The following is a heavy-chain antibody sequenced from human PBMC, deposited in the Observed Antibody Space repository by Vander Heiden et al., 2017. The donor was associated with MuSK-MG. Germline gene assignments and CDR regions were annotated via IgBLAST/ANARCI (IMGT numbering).Heavy chain of an antibody. D-gene: IGHD6-13*01. Sequence: QVQLQESGPGLVKPSQTLSLPCTVSGGSITSGGYYWTWIRQHPEKSLEWIGYIYYSGRSNNNPSLKSRVTISGDTSKNQFSLNLSSVTAADTAVYYCARGALQPYFDYWGQGILVTVSS. CDR3: ARGALQPYFDY. CDR1: GGSITSGGYY. V-gene: IGHV4-31*03. CDR2: IYYSGRS. J-gene: IGHJ4*02.